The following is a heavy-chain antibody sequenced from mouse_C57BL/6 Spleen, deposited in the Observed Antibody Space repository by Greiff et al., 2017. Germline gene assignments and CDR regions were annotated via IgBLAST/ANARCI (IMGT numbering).Heavy chain of an antibody. CDR1: GYSITSGYY. CDR2: ISYDGSN. CDR3: ARVGGYFDD. J-gene: IGHJ2*01. Sequence: ESGPGLVKPSQSLSLTCSVTGYSITSGYYWNWIRQFPGNKLEWMGYISYDGSNNYNPSLKNRITITRNTSKNQFFLKLNSVTTEDTATYYCARVGGYFDDWGQGTTLTVSS. D-gene: IGHD3-1*01. V-gene: IGHV3-6*01.